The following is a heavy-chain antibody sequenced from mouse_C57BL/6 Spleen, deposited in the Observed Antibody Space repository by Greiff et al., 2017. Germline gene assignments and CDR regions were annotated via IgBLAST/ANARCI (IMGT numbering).Heavy chain of an antibody. V-gene: IGHV1-26*01. CDR2: INPNNGGT. CDR3: ARAYGRAMDY. Sequence: EVQLQQSGPELVKPGASVKISCKASGYTFTDYYMNWVKQSHGKSLEWIGDINPNNGGTSYNQKFKGKATLTVDKSSSTAYMELRSLTSEDSAVYYCARAYGRAMDYWGQGTSVTVSS. J-gene: IGHJ4*01. CDR1: GYTFTDYY. D-gene: IGHD1-1*01.